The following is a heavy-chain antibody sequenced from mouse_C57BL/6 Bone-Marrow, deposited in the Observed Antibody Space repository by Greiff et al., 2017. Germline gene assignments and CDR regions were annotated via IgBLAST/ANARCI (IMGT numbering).Heavy chain of an antibody. CDR3: AIYGNYWYFDV. V-gene: IGHV1-64*01. CDR1: GYTFTSYW. Sequence: QVQLQQPGAELVKPGASVKLSCKASGYTFTSYWMHWVKQRPGQGLEWIGLIHPNSGSTNYNEKFKSKATLTVDKSSSTAYMQLSSLTSEDSAVYYCAIYGNYWYFDVWGTGTTVTVSS. D-gene: IGHD2-1*01. J-gene: IGHJ1*03. CDR2: IHPNSGST.